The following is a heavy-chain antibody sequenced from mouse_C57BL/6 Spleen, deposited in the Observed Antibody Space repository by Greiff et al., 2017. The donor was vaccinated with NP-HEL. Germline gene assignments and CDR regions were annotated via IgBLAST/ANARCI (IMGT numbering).Heavy chain of an antibody. J-gene: IGHJ4*01. CDR2: IYPGDGDT. CDR3: ARGTIYYYGRSYGAMDY. Sequence: QVQLQQSGAELVKPGASVKISCKASGYAFSSYWMNWVKQRPGKGLEWIGQIYPGDGDTNYNGKFKGKATLTADKSSSTAYMQLSSLTSEDSAVYFCARGTIYYYGRSYGAMDYWGQGTSVTVSS. D-gene: IGHD1-1*01. CDR1: GYAFSSYW. V-gene: IGHV1-80*01.